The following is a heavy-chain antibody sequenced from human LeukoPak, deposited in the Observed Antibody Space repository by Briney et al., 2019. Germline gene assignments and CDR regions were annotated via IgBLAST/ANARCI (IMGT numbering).Heavy chain of an antibody. CDR1: GGTFSSYA. CDR2: IIPILGIA. CDR3: ARERLDSFTNWFDP. Sequence: ASVKVSCKASGGTFSSYAISWVRQAPGQGLEWMGRIIPILGIANYAQKFQGRVTITADKPTSTAYMELSSLRSEDTAVYYCARERLDSFTNWFDPWGQGTLVTVSS. D-gene: IGHD2-15*01. J-gene: IGHJ5*02. V-gene: IGHV1-69*04.